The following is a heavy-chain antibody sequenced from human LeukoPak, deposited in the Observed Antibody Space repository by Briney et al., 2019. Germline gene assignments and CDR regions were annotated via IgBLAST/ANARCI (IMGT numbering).Heavy chain of an antibody. V-gene: IGHV4-59*01. Sequence: SETLSLTCTVSGGSISSYYWSWIRQPPGKGLEWIGYTYYSGSTNYNPSLKSRVTISVDTSKNQFSLKLSSVTAADTAVYYCARARVGYYMDVWGKGTTVTVSS. D-gene: IGHD1-26*01. J-gene: IGHJ6*03. CDR2: TYYSGST. CDR1: GGSISSYY. CDR3: ARARVGYYMDV.